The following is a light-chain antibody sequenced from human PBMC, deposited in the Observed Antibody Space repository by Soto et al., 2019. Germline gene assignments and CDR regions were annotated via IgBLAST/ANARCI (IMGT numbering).Light chain of an antibody. CDR1: SSNIGSNT. J-gene: IGLJ1*01. CDR3: AAWDDSLNGYV. Sequence: QSVLTQLPSASGTPGQRVTISCSGSSSNIGSNTVNWYQQLPGTAPKLLIYSNSQRPSGVPDRFSGSKSGTSASLAISGLQSEDEADYYCAAWDDSLNGYVFGTGTKSPS. CDR2: SNS. V-gene: IGLV1-44*01.